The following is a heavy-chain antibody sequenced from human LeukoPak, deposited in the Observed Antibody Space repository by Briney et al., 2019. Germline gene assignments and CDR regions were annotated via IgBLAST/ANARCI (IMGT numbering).Heavy chain of an antibody. D-gene: IGHD3-16*01. CDR2: ISGSSGII. V-gene: IGHV3-48*04. CDR3: AKGGWGTVLDY. J-gene: IGHJ4*02. Sequence: GGSLRLSCAASGFTFNTYTMNWVRQAPGKGLEWVSYISGSSGIIDYADSVRGRFTISRDNSENTLYLQLNSLRAEDTAVYYCAKGGWGTVLDYWGQGTLVTVSP. CDR1: GFTFNTYT.